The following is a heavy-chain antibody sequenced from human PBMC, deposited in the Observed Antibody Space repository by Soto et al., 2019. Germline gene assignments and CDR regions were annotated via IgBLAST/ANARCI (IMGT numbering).Heavy chain of an antibody. CDR1: GGSISSSNW. Sequence: QVQLQESGPGLVKPSGTLSLTCAVSGGSISSSNWWSWVHQPPGKGLEWIGEIYHSGSTNYNPSLKSRVTISVDKSKNQFSLKLSSVTAADTAVYYCARYSSGWYKDDAFDIWGQGTMVTVSS. CDR2: IYHSGST. V-gene: IGHV4-4*02. CDR3: ARYSSGWYKDDAFDI. J-gene: IGHJ3*02. D-gene: IGHD6-19*01.